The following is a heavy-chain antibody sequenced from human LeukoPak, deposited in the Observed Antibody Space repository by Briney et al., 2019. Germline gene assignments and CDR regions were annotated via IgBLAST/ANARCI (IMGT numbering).Heavy chain of an antibody. Sequence: GGSLRLSCVASGFIISTYGMHWVRQAPGKGLEWVAVIWYDGSNEYYIDSVKGRFTASRDNSKNTAWLQMNSLRADDTGVYYCARDIYSMDVWGQGTTVTVSS. CDR1: GFIISTYG. CDR3: ARDIYSMDV. J-gene: IGHJ6*02. V-gene: IGHV3-33*01. CDR2: IWYDGSNE.